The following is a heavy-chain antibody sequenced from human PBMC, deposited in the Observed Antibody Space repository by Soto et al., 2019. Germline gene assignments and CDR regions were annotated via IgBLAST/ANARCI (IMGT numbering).Heavy chain of an antibody. CDR3: ARADYEILTGSYAMDV. CDR1: DDFISSYY. J-gene: IGHJ6*02. CDR2: VSTNGAT. D-gene: IGHD3-9*01. Sequence: LSLTCTVSDDFISSYYWNWIRQPAGKGLEWIGRVSTNGATNYNPSLESRVTMSVDTSKNQFSLKLTSVTAADTAVYFCARADYEILTGSYAMDVWGQGTTVTVSS. V-gene: IGHV4-4*07.